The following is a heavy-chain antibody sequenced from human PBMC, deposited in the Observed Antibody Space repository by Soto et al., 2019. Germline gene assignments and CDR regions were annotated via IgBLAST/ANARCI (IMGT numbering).Heavy chain of an antibody. J-gene: IGHJ4*02. Sequence: QVQLVQSGAEVKKPGASVKVSCKASGYTFTSYGISWVRQAPGQGLEWMGWISAYNGNTNYAQKLQGRVTMTTDTSPGPSYKELRSLGSDGPAVYYLAGGFYYGSGPWYWGQGTQVTLSS. D-gene: IGHD3-10*01. CDR1: GYTFTSYG. CDR3: AGGFYYGSGPWY. CDR2: ISAYNGNT. V-gene: IGHV1-18*01.